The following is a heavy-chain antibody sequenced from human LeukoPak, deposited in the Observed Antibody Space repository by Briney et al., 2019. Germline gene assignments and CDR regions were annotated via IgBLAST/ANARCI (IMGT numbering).Heavy chain of an antibody. J-gene: IGHJ5*02. V-gene: IGHV3-21*01. CDR1: GFTFNSYG. D-gene: IGHD1-7*01. CDR2: ISSSSSYI. Sequence: GGSLRLSCAASGFTFNSYGMNWVRQAPGKGLEWVSSISSSSSYIYYADSVKGRFTISRDNAKNSLYLQMNGLRAEDTAAYYCMRGATDTTRWFDPWGQGTLVTVSS. CDR3: MRGATDTTRWFDP.